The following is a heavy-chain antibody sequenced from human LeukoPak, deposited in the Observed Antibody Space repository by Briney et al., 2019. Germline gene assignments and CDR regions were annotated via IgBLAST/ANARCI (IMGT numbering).Heavy chain of an antibody. J-gene: IGHJ4*02. D-gene: IGHD3-22*01. V-gene: IGHV3-23*01. CDR3: ANRPDYYDSSGRTPDY. Sequence: GGSLRLSCAASGFTFSSYAMSWVRQAPGKGLEWVSAISGSGGSTYYADSVKGRFTIARDNSKNTLYLQMNSLRAEDTAVYYCANRPDYYDSSGRTPDYWGQGTLVTVSS. CDR2: ISGSGGST. CDR1: GFTFSSYA.